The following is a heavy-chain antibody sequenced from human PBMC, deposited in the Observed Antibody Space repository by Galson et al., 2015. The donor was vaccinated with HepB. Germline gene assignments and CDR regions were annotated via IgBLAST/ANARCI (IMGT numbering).Heavy chain of an antibody. CDR3: ARDTGVDDNRLDP. D-gene: IGHD2-21*01. Sequence: SLRLSCAASGFTFSNYGMHWVRQAPGKGLEWVAVIWYDGSNKYYADSVKGRFTISRDNSKNTLHLQMNSLRAEDTAVYYCARDTGVDDNRLDPWGQGTLVTVSS. J-gene: IGHJ5*02. CDR2: IWYDGSNK. CDR1: GFTFSNYG. V-gene: IGHV3-33*01.